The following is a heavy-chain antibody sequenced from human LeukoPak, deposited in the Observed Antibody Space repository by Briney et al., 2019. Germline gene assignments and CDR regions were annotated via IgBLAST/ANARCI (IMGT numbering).Heavy chain of an antibody. CDR3: ARYILYHGAFDI. V-gene: IGHV3-7*01. CDR1: GFTFSSYW. J-gene: IGHJ3*02. D-gene: IGHD2-8*01. Sequence: RGSLRLSCAASGFTFSSYWMAWVRQAPGKELEWVANIKDDGSQKYYVDSVKGRFTISRDNAKNSLYLQMNSLRAEDTAVYYCARYILYHGAFDIWGQGTMVTVSS. CDR2: IKDDGSQK.